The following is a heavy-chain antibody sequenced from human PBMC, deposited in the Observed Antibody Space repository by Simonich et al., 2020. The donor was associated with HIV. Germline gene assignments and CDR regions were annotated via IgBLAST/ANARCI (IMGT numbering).Heavy chain of an antibody. CDR2: MYHSGRT. D-gene: IGHD3-10*01. Sequence: QVQLQESGPGLVKPSETLSLTCAVSGYSISAGYYWGWIRQPPGKGLEWIGSMYHSGRTSYNPSLKSRVTISIAPSKNQFSLKLSSVTAADTAMYYCARSTYYYNSGSYYRADYFDYWGQGTLVTVSS. CDR1: GYSISAGYY. V-gene: IGHV4-38-2*01. CDR3: ARSTYYYNSGSYYRADYFDY. J-gene: IGHJ4*02.